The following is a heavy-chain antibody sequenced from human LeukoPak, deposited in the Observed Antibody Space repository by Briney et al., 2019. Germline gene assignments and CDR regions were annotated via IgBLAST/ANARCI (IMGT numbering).Heavy chain of an antibody. J-gene: IGHJ4*02. CDR2: TYYRSKWST. Sequence: SQTLSLTCALSGDSASSNSAAWNWIRQSPSRGLEWLGRTYYRSKWSTYYAVSVKSRISINRDTSKNQISLQLNSVTPEDTAVYYCARSTGPIDYWGQGTLVTVSS. CDR3: ARSTGPIDY. D-gene: IGHD1-1*01. V-gene: IGHV6-1*01. CDR1: GDSASSNSAA.